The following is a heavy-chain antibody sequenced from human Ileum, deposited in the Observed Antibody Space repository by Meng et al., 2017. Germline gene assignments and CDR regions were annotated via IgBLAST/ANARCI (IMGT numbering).Heavy chain of an antibody. CDR3: AVSNYDYVWGTGGYFNY. J-gene: IGHJ4*02. V-gene: IGHV5-51*01. CDR1: GYSFSTYW. D-gene: IGHD3-16*01. Sequence: GESLKISCKGSGYSFSTYWIGWVRQMPGQGLEWIGIIYPGDSDTRYSPSFQGQVTISADTSISTAYLQWSSLKASDTATYYCAVSNYDYVWGTGGYFNYWGQGTLVTVSS. CDR2: IYPGDSDT.